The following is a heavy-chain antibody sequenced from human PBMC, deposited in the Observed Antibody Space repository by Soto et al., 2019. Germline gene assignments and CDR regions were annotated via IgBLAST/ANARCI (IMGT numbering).Heavy chain of an antibody. D-gene: IGHD3-10*01. Sequence: GGSLRLSCEVSGFTFSTHVMHWVRQSPGKGLERVAGTSYDGTNKYYARSVQGRFTISRENSIKTLYLQMNSLRTEDPAVYYCAKDLSGARSCYDALDVWGQGTTVTVSS. CDR3: AKDLSGARSCYDALDV. J-gene: IGHJ6*02. CDR2: TSYDGTNK. CDR1: GFTFSTHV. V-gene: IGHV3-30*18.